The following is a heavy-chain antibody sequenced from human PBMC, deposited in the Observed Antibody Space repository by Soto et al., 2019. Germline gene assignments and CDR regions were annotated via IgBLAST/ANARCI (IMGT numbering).Heavy chain of an antibody. D-gene: IGHD2-15*01. CDR1: GGSISSTNW. J-gene: IGHJ4*02. Sequence: QVQLKQSGPRLARPSGTLSLTCVVSGGSISSTNWWTWVRQTPGKGLEWIGEVYQTGSTKYNPSLKNRVTISVDKSNNQFSLNLKSVTAADTAVYYCATLPPRIVVVVLPIPSWGQGTLVTVSS. CDR3: ATLPPRIVVVVLPIPS. CDR2: VYQTGST. V-gene: IGHV4-4*02.